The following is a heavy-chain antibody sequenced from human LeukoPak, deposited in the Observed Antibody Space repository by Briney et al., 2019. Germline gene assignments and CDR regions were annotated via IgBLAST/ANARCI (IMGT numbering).Heavy chain of an antibody. CDR1: GYSISSGYY. J-gene: IGHJ4*02. V-gene: IGHV4-38-2*02. CDR2: IYHSGDA. CDR3: ARALGIVTPFAFDY. Sequence: PSETLSLTCTVSGYSISSGYYWGWIRQSPGKGLEWIGTIYHSGDAYFSPSLKSRVTISVDTSKNQFSLKLSFVTAEDTAVYYCARALGIVTPFAFDYWGQGTLVTVSS. D-gene: IGHD7-27*01.